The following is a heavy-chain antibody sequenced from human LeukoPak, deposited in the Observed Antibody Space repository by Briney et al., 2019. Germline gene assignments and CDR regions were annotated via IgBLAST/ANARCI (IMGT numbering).Heavy chain of an antibody. D-gene: IGHD3-16*01. V-gene: IGHV4-4*02. Sequence: PSGTLSLTCAVSGGSISSSNWWSWVRQPPGKGLEWIGEIYHSGSTNYNPSLKSRVTISVDTSKNQFSLKLSSVTAADTAVYYCAREALGPNWFDPWGQGTLVTVSS. CDR2: IYHSGST. J-gene: IGHJ5*02. CDR3: AREALGPNWFDP. CDR1: GGSISSSNW.